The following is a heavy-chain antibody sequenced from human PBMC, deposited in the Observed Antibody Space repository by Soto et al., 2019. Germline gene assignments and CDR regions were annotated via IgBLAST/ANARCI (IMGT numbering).Heavy chain of an antibody. CDR2: IIPIFGTA. D-gene: IGHD6-13*01. CDR3: ASYSSSWYGGAFDI. V-gene: IGHV1-69*13. CDR1: GGTFSSYA. J-gene: IGHJ3*02. Sequence: SVKVSCKASGGTFSSYAISWVRQAPGQGLEWMGGIIPIFGTANYAQKFQGRVTITADESTSTAYMELSSLRSEDTAVYYCASYSSSWYGGAFDIWGQGTMVTVS.